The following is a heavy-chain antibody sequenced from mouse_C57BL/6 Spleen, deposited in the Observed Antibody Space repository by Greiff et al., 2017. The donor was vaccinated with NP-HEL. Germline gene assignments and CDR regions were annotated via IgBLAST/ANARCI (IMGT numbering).Heavy chain of an antibody. CDR3: AREGYYYAMDY. V-gene: IGHV1-82*01. Sequence: LVESGPELVKPGASVKISCKASGYAFSSSWMNWVKQRPGQGLEWIGRIYPGDGDTNYNGKFKGKATLTADKSSSTAYMQLSSLTSEDSAVYFCAREGYYYAMDYWGQGTSVTVSS. CDR2: IYPGDGDT. CDR1: GYAFSSSW. J-gene: IGHJ4*01.